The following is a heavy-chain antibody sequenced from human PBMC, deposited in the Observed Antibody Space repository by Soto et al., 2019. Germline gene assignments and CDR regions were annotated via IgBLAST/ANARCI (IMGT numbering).Heavy chain of an antibody. CDR2: IDPSDSYT. CDR1: GYSFTSYW. D-gene: IGHD3-22*01. Sequence: PGESLKISCKGSGYSFTSYWISWVRQMPGKGLEWMGRIDPSDSYTNYSPSFQGHVTISADKSISTAYLQWSSLKASDTAMYYCARHLAPYYYDSSGYSDYYYYGMDVWGQGTTVTV. CDR3: ARHLAPYYYDSSGYSDYYYYGMDV. J-gene: IGHJ6*02. V-gene: IGHV5-10-1*01.